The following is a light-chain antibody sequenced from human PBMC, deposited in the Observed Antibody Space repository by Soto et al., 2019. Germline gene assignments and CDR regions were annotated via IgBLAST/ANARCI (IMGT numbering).Light chain of an antibody. CDR2: EVS. J-gene: IGLJ2*01. CDR1: SSDVGGYNY. V-gene: IGLV2-8*01. Sequence: QSALTQPPSASGSPGQSVTISCTGTSSDVGGYNYVSWYQQHPGKATKLMSYEVSKRPSGVPDRFSGSKSGNTASLTVSGLQAEDEADYYCSSYAGSNNYVVFGGGTKVTVL. CDR3: SSYAGSNNYVV.